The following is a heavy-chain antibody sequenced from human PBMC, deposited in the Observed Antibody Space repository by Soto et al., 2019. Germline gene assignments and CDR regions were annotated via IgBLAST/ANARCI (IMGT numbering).Heavy chain of an antibody. CDR2: ISSNGGST. CDR3: ARVIYGSGSCCAFDI. Sequence: EVQLVESGGGLVQPGGSLRLSCAASGFTFSSYAMHWVRQAPGKGLEYVSAISSNGGSTYYANSVKGRFTISRDNCKNTLYLQMGSLRAEDMAVYYCARVIYGSGSCCAFDIWGQGTMVTVSS. J-gene: IGHJ3*02. CDR1: GFTFSSYA. D-gene: IGHD3-10*01. V-gene: IGHV3-64*01.